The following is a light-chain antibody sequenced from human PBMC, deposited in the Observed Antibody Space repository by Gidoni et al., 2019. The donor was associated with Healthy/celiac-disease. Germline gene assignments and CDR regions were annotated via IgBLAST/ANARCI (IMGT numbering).Light chain of an antibody. J-gene: IGKJ1*01. CDR1: QSVSSN. CDR2: GAS. Sequence: LSCRASQSVSSNLAWYQQEPGQAPRLLIYGASTRATGIPARFSGSGSGTEFTLTISSLQSEDFAVYYCQQYNNWPPWTFGQGTKVEIK. CDR3: QQYNNWPPWT. V-gene: IGKV3-15*01.